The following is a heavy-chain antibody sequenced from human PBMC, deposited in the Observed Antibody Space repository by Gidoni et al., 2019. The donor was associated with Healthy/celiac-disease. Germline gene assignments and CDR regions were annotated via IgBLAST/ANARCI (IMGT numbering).Heavy chain of an antibody. J-gene: IGHJ4*02. CDR1: GFTFSSYS. V-gene: IGHV3-21*01. D-gene: IGHD3-10*01. Sequence: EVQLVESGGGLVKPGGSLRLSCAASGFTFSSYSMNWVRQAPGKGLGCVSSISSSSSYIYYAGSVKGRFTIARDNAKNSLYLQMNSLSAEDTAVYYCARDLLSGSGKWGQGTLVTVSS. CDR3: ARDLLSGSGK. CDR2: ISSSSSYI.